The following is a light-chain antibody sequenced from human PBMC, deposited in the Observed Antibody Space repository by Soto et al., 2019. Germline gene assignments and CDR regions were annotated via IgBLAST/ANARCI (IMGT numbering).Light chain of an antibody. CDR3: QQCGSSIT. V-gene: IGKV3-20*01. Sequence: EIVLMHSPGTFYVSVPXITALSCRASQSVSSSYLAWYQQKPGQAPRLLIYGASSRATGIPDRFSGSGSGTDFTLTISRLEPEDFAVYYCQQCGSSITFGQGTRLEIK. CDR1: QSVSSSY. CDR2: GAS. J-gene: IGKJ5*01.